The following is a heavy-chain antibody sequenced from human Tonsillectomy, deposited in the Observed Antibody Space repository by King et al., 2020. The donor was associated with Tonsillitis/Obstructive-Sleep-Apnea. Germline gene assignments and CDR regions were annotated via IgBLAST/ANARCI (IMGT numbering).Heavy chain of an antibody. Sequence: VQLQESGPGLVKPSQTLSLTCTVSGGSISSGGYYWSWLRQHPGKGLEWIGYIYYSGSTYYNPSLKSRLTISVDTSKNQFSLKLSSVTAGDTTVYYCARASDNYFDYWGQGTLVTVSS. D-gene: IGHD2-21*02. CDR3: ARASDNYFDY. CDR1: GGSISSGGYY. J-gene: IGHJ4*02. CDR2: IYYSGST. V-gene: IGHV4-31*03.